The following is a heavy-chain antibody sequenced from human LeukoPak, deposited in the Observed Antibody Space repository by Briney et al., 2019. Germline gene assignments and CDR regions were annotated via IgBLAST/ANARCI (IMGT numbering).Heavy chain of an antibody. J-gene: IGHJ5*02. CDR3: AGDRGYSGYDPRFNWFDP. V-gene: IGHV4-59*01. D-gene: IGHD5-12*01. CDR1: GGSFSSYY. CDR2: IYYSGST. Sequence: SETLSLTCTASGGSFSSYYWSWIRQPPGKGLEWVWYIYYSGSTNYNPSLKSRVTISLSKSKNQFSLKLSSVTAADTAVYYCAGDRGYSGYDPRFNWFDPWGQGTLVTVSS.